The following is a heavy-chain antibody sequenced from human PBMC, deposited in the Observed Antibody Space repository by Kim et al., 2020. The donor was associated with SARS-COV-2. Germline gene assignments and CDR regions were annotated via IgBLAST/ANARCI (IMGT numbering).Heavy chain of an antibody. J-gene: IGHJ6*02. CDR3: AREYPTDYYYYGMDV. CDR1: GFTFSSYW. Sequence: GGSLRLSCAASGFTFSSYWMHWVRQAPGKGLVWVSRINSDGSSTSYADSVKGRFTISRDNAKNTLYLQMNSLRAEDTAVYYCAREYPTDYYYYGMDVWGQGTTVTVSS. CDR2: INSDGSST. V-gene: IGHV3-74*01. D-gene: IGHD2-2*02.